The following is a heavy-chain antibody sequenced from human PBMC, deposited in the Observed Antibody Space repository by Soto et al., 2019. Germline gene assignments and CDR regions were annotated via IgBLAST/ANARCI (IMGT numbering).Heavy chain of an antibody. CDR1: GGTFSSYA. D-gene: IGHD3-22*01. CDR2: IIPIFGTA. CDR3: ARVKSYYERRGYYDHYYGMDD. Sequence: SVKVSCKASGGTFSSYAISWVRQAHGQGLEWMGGIIPIFGTANYAQKFQGRVTITADESTSTAYMELSSLRSEDTAVYYCARVKSYYERRGYYDHYYGMDDWGQGNTVTVYS. J-gene: IGHJ6*02. V-gene: IGHV1-69*13.